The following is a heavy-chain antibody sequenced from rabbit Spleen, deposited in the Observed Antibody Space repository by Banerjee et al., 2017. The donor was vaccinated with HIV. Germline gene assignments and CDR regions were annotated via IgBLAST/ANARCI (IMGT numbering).Heavy chain of an antibody. CDR1: GFSFSSRYY. CDR3: ARGSAAMTMVITGYYLGL. Sequence: QSLEETGGGLVQPGGSLTLSCTASGFSFSSRYYMCWVRQAPGKGLEWIACIGAGGWSGITYYASWAKGRFTNSKTSSTTLTLQMTSLTAADTATYFCARGSAAMTMVITGYYLGLWGPGTLVTVS. CDR2: IGAGGWSGIT. J-gene: IGHJ4*01. D-gene: IGHD2-1*01. V-gene: IGHV1S40*01.